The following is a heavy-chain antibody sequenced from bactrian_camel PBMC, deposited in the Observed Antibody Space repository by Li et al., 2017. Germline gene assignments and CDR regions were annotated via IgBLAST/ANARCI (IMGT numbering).Heavy chain of an antibody. CDR1: GFTFRNYV. J-gene: IGHJ4*01. Sequence: VQLVESGGGSVQTGGSLKLSCAASGFTFRNYVMIWVRQVLGKGLEWVSGIYSGGVVTSYADSVKGRFTISRDNSKNTLTLQMNSLKTEDTGVYYCATDDPRLIACGSSCRPYWGQGTQVTVS. CDR3: ATDDPRLIACGSSCRPY. D-gene: IGHD2*01. V-gene: IGHV3S42*01. CDR2: IYSGGVVT.